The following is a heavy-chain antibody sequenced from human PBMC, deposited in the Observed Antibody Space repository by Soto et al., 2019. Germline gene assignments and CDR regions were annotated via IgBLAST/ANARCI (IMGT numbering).Heavy chain of an antibody. J-gene: IGHJ4*01. V-gene: IGHV4-31*03. CDR3: ATDPPH. Sequence: QVQLQESGPGLVKPSQTLSLTCTVSGGSISTGGYYWSWIRQHPGQGLEWIGYIYNSAITYYNPSLQSRVTISVDTSNTPFSLKLSSVTVADTDVYYCATDPPHWGHAAMVTVSS. CDR2: IYNSAIT. CDR1: GGSISTGGYY.